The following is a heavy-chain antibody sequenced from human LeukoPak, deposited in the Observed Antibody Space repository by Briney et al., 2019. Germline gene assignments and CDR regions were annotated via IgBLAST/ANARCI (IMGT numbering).Heavy chain of an antibody. J-gene: IGHJ5*02. V-gene: IGHV1-69*13. D-gene: IGHD3-22*01. Sequence: ASVKVSCKASGGTFSSYAISWVRQAPGQGLEWMGGIIPIFGTANYAQKFQGRVTITADESASTAYMELSSLRSEDTAVYYCARSGEMDYYYDSSGYSSWFDPWGQGTLVTVSS. CDR3: ARSGEMDYYYDSSGYSSWFDP. CDR2: IIPIFGTA. CDR1: GGTFSSYA.